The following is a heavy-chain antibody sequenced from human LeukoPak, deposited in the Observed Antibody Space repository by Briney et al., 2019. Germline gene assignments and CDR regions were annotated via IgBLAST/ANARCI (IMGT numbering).Heavy chain of an antibody. CDR2: IIPIFGTA. J-gene: IGHJ3*02. CDR1: GGTFSSYA. D-gene: IGHD3-3*01. Sequence: ASVKVSCKASGGTFSSYAISWVRQAPGQGLEWMGGIIPIFGTANYAQKFRGRVTITADESTSTAYMELSSLRSEDTAVYYCASSNYDFWSGYQLDAFDIWGQGTMVTVSS. CDR3: ASSNYDFWSGYQLDAFDI. V-gene: IGHV1-69*13.